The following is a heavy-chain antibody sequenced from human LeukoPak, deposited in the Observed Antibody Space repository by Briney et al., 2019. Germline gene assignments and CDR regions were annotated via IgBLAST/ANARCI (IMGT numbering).Heavy chain of an antibody. J-gene: IGHJ4*02. V-gene: IGHV4-59*01. D-gene: IGHD2-8*01. CDR3: AREGCTNGVCRGFDY. CDR1: AGSISSYY. CDR2: FYYSGST. Sequence: SETLSLTCTVSAGSISSYYWSCIRQPPGKGREWIGYFYYSGSTNNNPSLKSRVTISVDTSKNQFSLKLSSVTAADTAVYYCAREGCTNGVCRGFDYWGQGTLVTVSS.